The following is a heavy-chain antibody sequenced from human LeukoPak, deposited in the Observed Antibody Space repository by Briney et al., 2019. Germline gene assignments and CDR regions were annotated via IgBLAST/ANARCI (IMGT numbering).Heavy chain of an antibody. CDR2: IYYSGST. V-gene: IGHV4-39*07. J-gene: IGHJ4*02. D-gene: IGHD5-24*01. CDR3: ARGRRDGYMLLWEDY. Sequence: KSSETLSLTCTVSGGSITSSSYYWGWIRQPPGNGLEWIGSIYYSGSTYYNPSLKSRVTISVDTSKKQCSLKLSSLPAADPALYYCARGRRDGYMLLWEDYWGQGTLVTVSS. CDR1: GGSITSSSYY.